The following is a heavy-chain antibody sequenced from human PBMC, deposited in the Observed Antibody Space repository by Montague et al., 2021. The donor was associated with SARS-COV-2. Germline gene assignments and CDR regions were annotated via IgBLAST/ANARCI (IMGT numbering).Heavy chain of an antibody. CDR1: GLTFSSHA. J-gene: IGHJ6*02. CDR2: ISGSGYST. CDR3: VRSFYCSSSSCSGSYYYGMDL. Sequence: SLRLSCAASGLTFSSHAMSWVRQAPGKGLEWVSAISGSGYSTYYVDSVKGRFTISRDNSKSTLHLLMNSLRAEDTAVYYCVRSFYCSSSSCSGSYYYGMDLWGQGTTVTVSS. D-gene: IGHD2-2*01. V-gene: IGHV3-23*01.